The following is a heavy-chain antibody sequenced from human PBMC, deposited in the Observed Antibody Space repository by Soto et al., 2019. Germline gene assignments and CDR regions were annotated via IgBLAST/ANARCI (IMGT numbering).Heavy chain of an antibody. J-gene: IGHJ6*02. V-gene: IGHV1-2*04. CDR2: INPNRGGT. D-gene: IGHD6-13*01. CDR3: ARETSSSTWYVGHYGMDV. Sequence: ASVKVSCKDSGYPFTGYYMHWVRQAPGQGLEWMGWINPNRGGTNYAQKFQGWVTMTRDTSISTAYMELSRLRSDGTAVWYCARETSSSTWYVGHYGMDVWGRGTAVTVSS. CDR1: GYPFTGYY.